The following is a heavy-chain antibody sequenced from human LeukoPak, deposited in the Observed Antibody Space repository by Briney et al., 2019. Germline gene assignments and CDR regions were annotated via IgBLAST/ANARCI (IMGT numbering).Heavy chain of an antibody. CDR3: VRNRRWLQFEN. CDR2: IKQDGSEK. V-gene: IGHV3-7*01. J-gene: IGHJ4*02. CDR1: GFTFSSYW. D-gene: IGHD5-24*01. Sequence: PGGSLRLSCAASGFTFSSYWMSWVRQAPGKGLEWVANIKQDGSEKYYVDSVKGRFTISRDNAKNSLYLEMNSLRAEDTAMYYCVRNRRWLQFENWGQGTLVTVSS.